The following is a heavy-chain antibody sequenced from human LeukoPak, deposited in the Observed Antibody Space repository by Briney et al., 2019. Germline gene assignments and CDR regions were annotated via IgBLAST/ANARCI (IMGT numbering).Heavy chain of an antibody. D-gene: IGHD3-10*01. CDR1: GITVSNYD. Sequence: SGGSLSLLCVVSGITVSNYDMRWARQARGKGLEWVSGIRESGGGTNYADSVKGRLTISRDNCKKPVYLQMNSLRAEDTAVYFCAKRGIVIRGVLIMGFHKAAYYFDYWGQGILVTVSS. CDR2: IRESGGGT. V-gene: IGHV3-23*01. CDR3: AKRGIVIRGVLIMGFHKAAYYFDY. J-gene: IGHJ4*02.